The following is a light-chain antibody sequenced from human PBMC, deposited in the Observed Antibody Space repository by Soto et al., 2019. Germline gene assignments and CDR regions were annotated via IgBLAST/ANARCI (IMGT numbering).Light chain of an antibody. CDR1: QSISSW. Sequence: DIQMTQSPSTLSASVGDRVTITCRASQSISSWLAWYQQKPGKAPKLLIYDASSLESGVPSRFRSSGSGTEFTLTISSLQPDDFATYYCQQYNSYPLTFGQGTKVEIK. CDR3: QQYNSYPLT. V-gene: IGKV1-5*01. J-gene: IGKJ1*01. CDR2: DAS.